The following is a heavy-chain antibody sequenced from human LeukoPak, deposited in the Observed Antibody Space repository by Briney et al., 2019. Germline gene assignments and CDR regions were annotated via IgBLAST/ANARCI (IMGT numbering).Heavy chain of an antibody. CDR3: ARDRPDYYDSSGYYFAGHHAFDI. Sequence: SQTLSLTCAISGDSVSTASNAWYWIRQSPSRGLEWLGRTYYRSKWYNDCAVSVKSRITINPDTSKNQFSLQLNSVTPEDTAVYYCARDRPDYYDSSGYYFAGHHAFDIWGQGTMVTVSS. D-gene: IGHD3-22*01. CDR2: TYYRSKWYN. J-gene: IGHJ3*02. V-gene: IGHV6-1*01. CDR1: GDSVSTASNA.